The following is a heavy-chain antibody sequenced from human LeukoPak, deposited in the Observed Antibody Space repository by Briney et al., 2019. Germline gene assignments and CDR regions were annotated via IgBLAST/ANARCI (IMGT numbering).Heavy chain of an antibody. Sequence: PGGSLRLSCVASGFTFRKYAMSWVRQAPGKGLEWVSTIDYSGGSTYYADSVKGRFTISRDNSKNTLYMQMNSLRAEDTAIYYCAKVPYSDYGSGRLPFMDVWGQGTTVAVS. CDR3: AKVPYSDYGSGRLPFMDV. J-gene: IGHJ6*02. CDR2: IDYSGGST. V-gene: IGHV3-23*01. CDR1: GFTFRKYA. D-gene: IGHD3-10*01.